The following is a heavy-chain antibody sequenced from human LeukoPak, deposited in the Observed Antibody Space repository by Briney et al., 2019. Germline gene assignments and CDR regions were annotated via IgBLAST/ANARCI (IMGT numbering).Heavy chain of an antibody. Sequence: GGSLRLSCVGSGFEESGFNFRNSGMHWVRQAPGKGLEWVSSISSSSSYIYYADSVKGRFTISRDNAKNSLYLQMNSLRAEDTAVYYCARFNWNDDYYYYGMDVWGQGTTVTVSS. CDR1: GFEESGFNFRNSG. V-gene: IGHV3-21*01. J-gene: IGHJ6*02. D-gene: IGHD1-1*01. CDR3: ARFNWNDDYYYYGMDV. CDR2: ISSSSSYI.